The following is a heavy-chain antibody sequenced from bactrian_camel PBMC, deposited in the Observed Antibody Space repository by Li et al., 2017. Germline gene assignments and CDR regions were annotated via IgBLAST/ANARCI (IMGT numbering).Heavy chain of an antibody. V-gene: IGHV3S53*01. CDR3: LRGSSVQIDYVY. J-gene: IGHJ4*01. CDR1: GYTYSTFC. Sequence: VQLVESGGGSMQAGGSLRLSCTGSGYTYSTFCMGWFRQAPGKEREVVAVIEKDGRPRCADSVKGRFTASRDNAKNTIYLQMNSLQPDDTAVYYCLRGSSVQIDYVYRGQGTQVTVS. CDR2: IEKDGRP.